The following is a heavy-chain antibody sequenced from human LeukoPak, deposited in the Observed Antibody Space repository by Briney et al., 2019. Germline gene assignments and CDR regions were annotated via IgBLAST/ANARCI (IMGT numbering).Heavy chain of an antibody. J-gene: IGHJ4*02. D-gene: IGHD2-15*01. CDR1: GFIASSNY. CDR3: ATGGRSGVAFES. V-gene: IGHV3-53*01. CDR2: IYSGGST. Sequence: GGSVRLSCTASGFIASSNYMSWVRQAPGKGLEWVSLIYSGGSTYYADSVMGRSTISRDKSNNTLYLQMNSLRAEDTAVYFCATGGRSGVAFESWGQGTLVTVSS.